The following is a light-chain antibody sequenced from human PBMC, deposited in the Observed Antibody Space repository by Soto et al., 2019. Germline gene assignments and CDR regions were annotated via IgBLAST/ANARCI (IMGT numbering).Light chain of an antibody. J-gene: IGKJ4*01. CDR1: QSVSSY. V-gene: IGKV3-11*01. CDR3: HQRSSWPLT. CDR2: DAS. Sequence: EIVLTQSPATLSXXXXXXXXXXXRASQSVSSYLAWYQQKPGQAPRLLIYDASNRAPGIPARFSGSGSGTDFTLTISSLEPEDFAVYYCHQRSSWPLTFGGGTKVDIK.